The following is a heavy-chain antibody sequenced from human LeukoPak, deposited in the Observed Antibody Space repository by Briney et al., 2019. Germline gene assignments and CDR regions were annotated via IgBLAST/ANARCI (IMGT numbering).Heavy chain of an antibody. D-gene: IGHD3-22*01. J-gene: IGHJ4*02. Sequence: PGGSLRLSCAASGFTFSSYTMTWVRQAPGKGLEWVSGISGSSSSSYYADSVKGRFTISRDYSNNTVYLQMNSLRAEDTAVYYCVKEEEVVITHRFDSWGQGTLVTVSS. CDR2: ISGSSSSS. V-gene: IGHV3-23*01. CDR1: GFTFSSYT. CDR3: VKEEEVVITHRFDS.